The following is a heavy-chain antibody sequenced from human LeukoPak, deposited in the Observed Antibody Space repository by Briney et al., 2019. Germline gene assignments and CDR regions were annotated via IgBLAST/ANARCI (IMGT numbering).Heavy chain of an antibody. J-gene: IGHJ4*02. CDR1: GFTFDDYA. CDR3: AKDRSSSWYGDYFDY. CDR2: VSWNSGSI. V-gene: IGHV3-9*01. D-gene: IGHD6-13*01. Sequence: GRSLRLSCAASGFTFDDYAMHWVRQAPGKGLEWVSGVSWNSGSIGYADSVKGRFTISRDNAKNSLYLQMNSLRAEDTALYCCAKDRSSSWYGDYFDYWGQGTLVTVSS.